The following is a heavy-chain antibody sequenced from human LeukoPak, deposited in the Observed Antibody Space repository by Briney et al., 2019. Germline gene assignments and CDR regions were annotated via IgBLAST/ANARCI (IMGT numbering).Heavy chain of an antibody. J-gene: IGHJ5*02. V-gene: IGHV3-48*01. CDR3: ARVAYGNWFDP. Sequence: TGGSLRLSCAASGFTFSSYSMNWDRQAPGKGLEWVSYISSSSSTIYYADSVKGRFTISRDNAKNSLYLQMNSLRAEDTAVYYCARVAYGNWFDPWGQGTLVTVSS. CDR2: ISSSSSTI. D-gene: IGHD4-17*01. CDR1: GFTFSSYS.